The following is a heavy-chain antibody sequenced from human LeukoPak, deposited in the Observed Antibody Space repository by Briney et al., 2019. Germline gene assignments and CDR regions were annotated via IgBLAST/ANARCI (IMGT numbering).Heavy chain of an antibody. CDR1: GYTFTSYD. CDR3: ARGRGFGELFARGWFDP. CDR2: MNPNSGNT. J-gene: IGHJ5*02. V-gene: IGHV1-8*01. Sequence: ASVKVSCKASGYTFTSYDINWVRQATGQGLEWMGWMNPNSGNTGYAQKFQGRVTMTRNTSISTAYMELSSLRPEDTAVYYCARGRGFGELFARGWFDPWGQGTLVTVSS. D-gene: IGHD3-10*01.